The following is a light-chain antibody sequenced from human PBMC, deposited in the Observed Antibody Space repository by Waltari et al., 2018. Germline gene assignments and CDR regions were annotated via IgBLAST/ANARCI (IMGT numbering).Light chain of an antibody. Sequence: DIQMTQSPSSLSASVGDRVPITCRASQGISNYLAWYQQKPGKVPKLLIYAASTLQSGVPSRFSGSGSGTDFTLTISSLQPEDVATYYCQKYNSAPIFTFGSGTKVDIK. J-gene: IGKJ3*01. CDR3: QKYNSAPIFT. CDR2: AAS. V-gene: IGKV1-27*01. CDR1: QGISNY.